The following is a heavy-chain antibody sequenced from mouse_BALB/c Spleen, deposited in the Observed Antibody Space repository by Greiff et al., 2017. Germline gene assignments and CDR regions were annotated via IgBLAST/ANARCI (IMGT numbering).Heavy chain of an antibody. V-gene: IGHV1-87*01. CDR3: ASSTGYGYWYFDV. D-gene: IGHD3-2*02. Sequence: VKLVESGAELARPGASVKLSCKASGYTFTSYWMQWVKQRPGQGLEWIGAIYPGDGDTRYTQKFKGKATLTADKSSSTAYMQLSSLASEDSAVYYCASSTGYGYWYFDVWGAGTTVTVSS. CDR1: GYTFTSYW. CDR2: IYPGDGDT. J-gene: IGHJ1*01.